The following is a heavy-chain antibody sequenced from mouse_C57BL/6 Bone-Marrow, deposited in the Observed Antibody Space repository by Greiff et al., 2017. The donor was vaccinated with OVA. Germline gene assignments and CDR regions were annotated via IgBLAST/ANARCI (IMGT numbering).Heavy chain of an antibody. CDR2: IWSGGST. D-gene: IGHD3-3*01. Sequence: VQLQESGPGLVQPSQSLSITCTVSGFSLTSYGVHWVRQSPGKGLEWLGVIWSGGSTDYNAAFISRLSISKDNSKSQVFFKMNSLQADDTAIYYCARRGGLLYYYAMDYWGQGTSVTVSS. CDR3: ARRGGLLYYYAMDY. J-gene: IGHJ4*01. CDR1: GFSLTSYG. V-gene: IGHV2-2*01.